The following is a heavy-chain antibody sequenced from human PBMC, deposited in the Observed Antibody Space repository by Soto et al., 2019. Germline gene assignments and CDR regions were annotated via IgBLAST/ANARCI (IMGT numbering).Heavy chain of an antibody. D-gene: IGHD3-10*01. CDR1: GGSVNSDNYY. CDR2: VYFIGTT. Sequence: QVQLQESGPGLVKPSETLSLTCTVSGGSVNSDNYYWTWIRQPPGKGLEWIGNVYFIGTTIYNPSLNSRVNISVDTSKNQFSLRLTSVTAADTAVYYCARDRGARNHGYGLDVWGQGTTVTVSS. CDR3: ARDRGARNHGYGLDV. J-gene: IGHJ6*02. V-gene: IGHV4-61*01.